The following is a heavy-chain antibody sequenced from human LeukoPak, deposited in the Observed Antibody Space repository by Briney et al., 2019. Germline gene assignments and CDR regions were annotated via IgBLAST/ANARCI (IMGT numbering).Heavy chain of an antibody. J-gene: IGHJ6*04. CDR3: AKGDGGSSSWYDFYFYGVDV. V-gene: IGHV3-30*18. D-gene: IGHD6-13*01. Sequence: PGRSLRLSCVVSGFTFSNYAMHWVRQAPGKGLEWVAVISNDGSKRHYADAVKGRLSISRGNSKNALSLQFNSLRGDDTAVYYCAKGDGGSSSWYDFYFYGVDVWGKGTAVTVSS. CDR2: ISNDGSKR. CDR1: GFTFSNYA.